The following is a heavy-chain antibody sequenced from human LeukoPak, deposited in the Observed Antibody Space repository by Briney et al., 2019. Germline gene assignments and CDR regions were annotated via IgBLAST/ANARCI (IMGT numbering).Heavy chain of an antibody. D-gene: IGHD3-16*01. Sequence: SETLSLTCTVSGGSINNYYWNWIRQAPGKGLEWIGFIYYSGISNYNPSLKSRVTISVDTSRNQFSLSLTFVTTADTAVYYCARESLGALDSWGQGTLLTVSS. J-gene: IGHJ4*02. V-gene: IGHV4-59*13. CDR2: IYYSGIS. CDR3: ARESLGALDS. CDR1: GGSINNYY.